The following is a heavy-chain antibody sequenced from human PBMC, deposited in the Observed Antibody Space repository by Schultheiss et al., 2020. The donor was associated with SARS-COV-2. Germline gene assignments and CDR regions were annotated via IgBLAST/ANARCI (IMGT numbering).Heavy chain of an antibody. V-gene: IGHV4-61*01. CDR2: IYYSGST. J-gene: IGHJ5*02. Sequence: GSLRLSCTVSGVSVSSGSYYWTWIRQPPGKGLEWIGYIYYSGSTYYNPSLKSRVTISVDTSKNQFSLKLSSVTAADTAVYYCARARAVAAAGNWFDPWGQGTLVTVSS. CDR1: GVSVSSGSYY. CDR3: ARARAVAAAGNWFDP. D-gene: IGHD6-13*01.